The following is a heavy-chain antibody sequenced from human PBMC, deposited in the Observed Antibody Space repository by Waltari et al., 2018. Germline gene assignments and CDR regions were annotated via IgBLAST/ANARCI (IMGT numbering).Heavy chain of an antibody. CDR2: ISPIFGTA. D-gene: IGHD3-3*01. J-gene: IGHJ3*02. CDR1: GGTFSSYA. Sequence: QVQLVQSGAEVKKPGSSVKVSCKASGGTFSSYAISWVRPAPGQGLEWMGGISPIFGTANYAQKFQGRVTITADESTSTAYMELSSLRSEDTAVYYCAREQQYYDFWSGYYTNDAFDIWGQGTMVTVSS. CDR3: AREQQYYDFWSGYYTNDAFDI. V-gene: IGHV1-69*12.